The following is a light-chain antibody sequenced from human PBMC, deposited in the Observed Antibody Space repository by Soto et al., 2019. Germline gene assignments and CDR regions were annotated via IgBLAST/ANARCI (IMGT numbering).Light chain of an antibody. CDR2: DVS. Sequence: QSVLAQPRSVSGSPGQSVTISCTGTSSDVGGYNYVSWYLQHPGKAPKVMIYDVSKRPSGVPDRFSGSKSGNTASLTISGLQSEDEADYYCCSFAGNYIYVFGTGTKVTAL. V-gene: IGLV2-11*01. J-gene: IGLJ1*01. CDR1: SSDVGGYNY. CDR3: CSFAGNYIYV.